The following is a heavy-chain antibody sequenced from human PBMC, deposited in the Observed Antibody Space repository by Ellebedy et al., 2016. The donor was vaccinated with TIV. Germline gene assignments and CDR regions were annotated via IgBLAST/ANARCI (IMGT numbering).Heavy chain of an antibody. CDR3: ARAEADYSKVAFNY. D-gene: IGHD4-11*01. J-gene: IGHJ4*02. Sequence: MPSETLSLTCTVSGGSIGRYYGSWIRQPPGKGLEWIGYISYSGSTNYNPSLKSRVTISVDTSKNQFSLKLNSVTAADTAVYYCARAEADYSKVAFNYWGQGTLVTVSS. CDR1: GGSIGRYY. CDR2: ISYSGST. V-gene: IGHV4-59*08.